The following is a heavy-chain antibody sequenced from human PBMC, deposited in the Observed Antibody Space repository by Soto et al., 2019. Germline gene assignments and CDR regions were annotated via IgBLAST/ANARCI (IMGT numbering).Heavy chain of an antibody. CDR3: ARQYEPDAFDI. CDR1: GGSFSTYY. CDR2: INHSGNT. Sequence: SETLSLTCAIYGGSFSTYYWSWIRQPPGKGLEWIGEINHSGNTNYSPSLKSRVTISVDTSKNQFSLRLSSVTAADTAVYYCARQYEPDAFDIWGQGTMVTVS. J-gene: IGHJ3*02. V-gene: IGHV4-34*01. D-gene: IGHD3-16*01.